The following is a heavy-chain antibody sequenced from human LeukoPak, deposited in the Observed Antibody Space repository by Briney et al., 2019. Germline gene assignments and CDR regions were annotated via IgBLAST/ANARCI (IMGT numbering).Heavy chain of an antibody. CDR2: YPGSTNGI. CDR3: ARARVASVYRSWREYYFDY. Sequence: GGSLVLSCAASGFTFSSYIRKGRHKAPEKVEEMVSSYPGSTNGIYYANSVKLPFTIHRDNAKNSLSLQMKGQRADDTAVYYCARARVASVYRSWREYYFDYWGQGPLVTVSS. CDR1: GFTFSSYI. D-gene: IGHD3-10*01. J-gene: IGHJ4*02. V-gene: IGHV3-21*01.